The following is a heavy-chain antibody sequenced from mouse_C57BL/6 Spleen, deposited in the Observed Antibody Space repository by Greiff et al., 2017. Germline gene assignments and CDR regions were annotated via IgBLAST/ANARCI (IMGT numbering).Heavy chain of an antibody. J-gene: IGHJ2*01. Sequence: EVKLQESEGGLVQPGSSMQLSCTASGFTFSDSYMAWVRQVPEKGLEWVANIIYDGSSSYYLDSLKSRFIISRDNAKNILDLQMRSLKSEDTATYYCAREGGYGKPDYFDYWGQGTTLTVSS. CDR1: GFTFSDSY. D-gene: IGHD2-1*01. CDR3: AREGGYGKPDYFDY. V-gene: IGHV5-16*01. CDR2: IIYDGSSS.